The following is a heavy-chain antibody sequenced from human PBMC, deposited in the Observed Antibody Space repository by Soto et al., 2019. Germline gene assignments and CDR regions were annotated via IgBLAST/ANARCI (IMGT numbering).Heavy chain of an antibody. CDR2: INSGGDTS. CDR1: GFTFSSYA. V-gene: IGHV3-23*01. CDR3: AKAPISQTTCFCYYFAS. Sequence: EVQVLESGGGLVQPGGSLRLSCAAYGFTFSSYAMSWVRQAPGKGLEWVSTINSGGDTSYYADSMKGRFTVSRDNPRNMLYLQMNCSRVEDTATYFCAKAPISQTTCFCYYFASWGQETLVTDCS. J-gene: IGHJ4*02. D-gene: IGHD2-2*01.